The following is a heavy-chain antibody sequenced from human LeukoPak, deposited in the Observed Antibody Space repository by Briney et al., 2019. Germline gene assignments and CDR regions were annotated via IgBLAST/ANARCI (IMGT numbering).Heavy chain of an antibody. V-gene: IGHV1-2*02. CDR2: INPNSGGT. Sequence: ASVKVSCKASGYTFTGYYMHWVRQAPGQGLEWMGWINPNSGGTNYAQKFQGRVTITRDTSISTAYMELSRLRSDDTAVYYCARGSYYYDSSGINFDYWGQGTLVTVSS. J-gene: IGHJ4*02. CDR1: GYTFTGYY. CDR3: ARGSYYYDSSGINFDY. D-gene: IGHD3-22*01.